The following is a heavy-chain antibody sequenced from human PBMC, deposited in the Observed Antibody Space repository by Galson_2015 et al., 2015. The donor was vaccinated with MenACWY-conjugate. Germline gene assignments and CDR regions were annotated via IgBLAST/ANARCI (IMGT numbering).Heavy chain of an antibody. CDR3: ARSGAQWFGNYFDY. V-gene: IGHV4-59*01. Sequence: LSLTCTVSGGSISSYYWSWIRQPPGKGLEWIGYIYYSGSTNYNPSLKSRVTISVDTSKNQFSLKLSSVTAADTAVYYCARSGAQWFGNYFDYWGQGTLVTVSS. J-gene: IGHJ4*02. CDR2: IYYSGST. D-gene: IGHD3-10*01. CDR1: GGSISSYY.